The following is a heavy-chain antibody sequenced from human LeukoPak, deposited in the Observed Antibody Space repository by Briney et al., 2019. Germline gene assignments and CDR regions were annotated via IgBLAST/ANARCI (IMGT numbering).Heavy chain of an antibody. CDR3: AKDQRGYDILTGYFAGYYYYGMDV. Sequence: PGGSLRLSCAASGFTFSSYGMHWVRQAPGKGLEWVAFIRYDGSNKYYADSVKGRFTISRDNSKNTLCLQMNSLRAEDTAVYYCAKDQRGYDILTGYFAGYYYYGMDVWGQGTMVTVSS. D-gene: IGHD3-9*01. J-gene: IGHJ6*02. V-gene: IGHV3-30*02. CDR1: GFTFSSYG. CDR2: IRYDGSNK.